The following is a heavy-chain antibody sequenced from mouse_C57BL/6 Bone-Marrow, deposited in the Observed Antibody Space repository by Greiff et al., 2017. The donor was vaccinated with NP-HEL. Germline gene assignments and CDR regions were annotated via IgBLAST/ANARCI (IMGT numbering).Heavy chain of an antibody. CDR3: TSGASSAYAMDY. CDR2: IDPENGDT. V-gene: IGHV14-4*01. Sequence: EVQLQQSGAELVRPGASVKLSCTVSGFNIKDDYMHWVKQRPEQGLEWIGWIDPENGDTEYASKFQGKATITADTSSKSAYLQLSHLTCEDTAVYYCTSGASSAYAMDYWGQGTSVPVSS. J-gene: IGHJ4*01. D-gene: IGHD1-1*01. CDR1: GFNIKDDY.